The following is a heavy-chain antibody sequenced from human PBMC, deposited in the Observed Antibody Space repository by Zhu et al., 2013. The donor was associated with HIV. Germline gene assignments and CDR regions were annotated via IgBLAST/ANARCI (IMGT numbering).Heavy chain of an antibody. CDR1: GHTFTTYG. J-gene: IGHJ4*02. CDR2: ISAYNGHT. D-gene: IGHD3-16*01. CDR3: AEFGTGFDY. V-gene: IGHV1-18*01. Sequence: QVQLVQSGAEVKEPGASVKVSCKASGHTFTTYGITWVRQAPGQGLEWMGWISAYNGHTNFAQNLQGRVAMATDTSTGTAYLELRSLTSDDTAVYFCAEFGTGFDYWGQGTLVTVS.